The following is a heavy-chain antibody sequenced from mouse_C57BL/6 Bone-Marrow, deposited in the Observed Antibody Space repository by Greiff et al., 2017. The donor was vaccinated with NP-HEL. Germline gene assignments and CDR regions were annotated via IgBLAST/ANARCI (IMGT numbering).Heavy chain of an antibody. V-gene: IGHV5-4*01. Sequence: EVKLMESGGGLVKPGGSLKLSCAASGFTFSSYAMSWVRQTPEKRLEWVATISDGGSYTYYPDNVKGRFTISRDNAKNNLYLQMSHLKSEDTAMYYCAREPPPYYSNPWFAYWGQGTLVTVSA. J-gene: IGHJ3*01. CDR3: AREPPPYYSNPWFAY. CDR1: GFTFSSYA. D-gene: IGHD2-5*01. CDR2: ISDGGSYT.